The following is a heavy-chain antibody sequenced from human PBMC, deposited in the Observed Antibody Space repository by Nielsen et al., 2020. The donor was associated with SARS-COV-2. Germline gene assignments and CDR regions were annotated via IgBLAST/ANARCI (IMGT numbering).Heavy chain of an antibody. J-gene: IGHJ4*02. V-gene: IGHV3-7*03. Sequence: GGSLRLSCVASGFMLRNYWMNWVRQAPGKGLEWVANIEEDGSEKFYVDSVKGRFTISRDNAKNSLYLQMNSLRAEDTAVYYCASGLKYYYDSSGYFYWGQGTLVTVSS. CDR1: GFMLRNYW. CDR3: ASGLKYYYDSSGYFY. D-gene: IGHD3-22*01. CDR2: IEEDGSEK.